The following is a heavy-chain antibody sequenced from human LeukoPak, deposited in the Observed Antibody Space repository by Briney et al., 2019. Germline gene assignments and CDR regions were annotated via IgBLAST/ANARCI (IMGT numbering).Heavy chain of an antibody. Sequence: ASVKVSCKASGYTFTSYGISWVRQAPGQGLEWMGWISAYNGNTNYARKLQGRVTMTTDTSTSTAYMELRSLRSDDTAVYYCARDGYCSGGSCNNWFDPWGQGTLVTVSS. CDR2: ISAYNGNT. CDR1: GYTFTSYG. V-gene: IGHV1-18*01. J-gene: IGHJ5*02. D-gene: IGHD2-15*01. CDR3: ARDGYCSGGSCNNWFDP.